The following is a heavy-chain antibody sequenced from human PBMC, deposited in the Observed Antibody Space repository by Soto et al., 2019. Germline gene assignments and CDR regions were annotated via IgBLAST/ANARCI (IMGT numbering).Heavy chain of an antibody. D-gene: IGHD3-16*01. CDR2: ISGSGGST. Sequence: GGSLRLSCAASGFTFSSYAMSWVRQAPGKGLEWVSAISGSGGSTYYADSVKGRFTISRDNSKNTLYLQMNSLRAEDTAVYYCAKEAYPYDYVYRSWFDPWGQATLVTVSS. J-gene: IGHJ5*02. CDR1: GFTFSSYA. CDR3: AKEAYPYDYVYRSWFDP. V-gene: IGHV3-23*01.